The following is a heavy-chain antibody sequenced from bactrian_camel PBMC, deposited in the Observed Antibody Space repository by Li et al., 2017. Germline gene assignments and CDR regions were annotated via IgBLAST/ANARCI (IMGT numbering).Heavy chain of an antibody. V-gene: IGHV3S60*01. Sequence: VQLVESGGGSVQAGGNLTLSCGIKGYTYASYCLGWFRQAPGKEREAIASIPFGGGSTVYADSVKGRFAISRDIAKNTVYLQMNSLKPEDTAMYYCVYFDRGDDYWGQGTQVTVS. J-gene: IGHJ4*01. D-gene: IGHD2*01. CDR1: GYTYASYC. CDR2: IPFGGGST. CDR3: VYFDRGDDY.